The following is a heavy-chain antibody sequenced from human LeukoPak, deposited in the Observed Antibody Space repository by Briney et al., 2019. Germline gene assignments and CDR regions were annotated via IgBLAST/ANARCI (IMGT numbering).Heavy chain of an antibody. V-gene: IGHV4-59*01. J-gene: IGHJ4*02. CDR1: GGSISSYY. CDR2: IYYSGST. D-gene: IGHD2-15*01. CDR3: ARDAGCSGGRCYSALDY. Sequence: PSETLSLTCTVSGGSISSYYWSWIRQPPGKGLEWIGYIYYSGSTNYNPSLKSRVTISVDTSKNQFSLKLSSVTAADTAVYYCARDAGCSGGRCYSALDYWGQGTLVTVSS.